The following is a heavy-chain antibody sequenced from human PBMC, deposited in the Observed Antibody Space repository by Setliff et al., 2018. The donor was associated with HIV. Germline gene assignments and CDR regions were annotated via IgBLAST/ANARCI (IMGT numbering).Heavy chain of an antibody. V-gene: IGHV1-18*01. CDR3: AKDIPGPAISSGRIKNWFDP. CDR1: GNTFGRFD. J-gene: IGHJ5*02. Sequence: ASVKVSCKASGNTFGRFDISWVRQAPGQGLEWMGWISAYNGNTNYAQKLQGRVTMTTDTSTSTAYMELRSLRSEDTAVYYCAKDIPGPAISSGRIKNWFDPWGEGTLVTVSS. D-gene: IGHD6-19*01. CDR2: ISAYNGNT.